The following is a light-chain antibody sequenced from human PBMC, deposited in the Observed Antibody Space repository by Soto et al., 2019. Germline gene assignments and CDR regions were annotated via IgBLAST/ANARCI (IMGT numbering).Light chain of an antibody. CDR3: QHYNNWPPWT. Sequence: EIVMTQSPGTLSVFPGESVTLSCRASQSVSNNLAWYQQKPGQAPRLLIYGASTRATGIPARFSGSGSGTEFTLTISSLHSEDFAVYYCQHYNNWPPWTFGQGTKVEIK. CDR1: QSVSNN. CDR2: GAS. V-gene: IGKV3-15*01. J-gene: IGKJ1*01.